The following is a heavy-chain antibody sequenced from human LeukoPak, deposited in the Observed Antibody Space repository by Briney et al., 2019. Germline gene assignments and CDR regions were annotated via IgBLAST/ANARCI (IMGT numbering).Heavy chain of an antibody. CDR2: IYYSGRT. J-gene: IGHJ3*02. D-gene: IGHD5-24*01. CDR1: GGSISSYY. CDR3: ARSRRDGYNGAFDI. V-gene: IGHV4-59*01. Sequence: SETLSLTCAVSGGSISSYYWSWIRQPPGKGLERVGYIYYSGRTNYNPSPKRRVTISVDTSTNKFPLKLSSVNAADTAVYYCARSRRDGYNGAFDIWDQGTMVTVSS.